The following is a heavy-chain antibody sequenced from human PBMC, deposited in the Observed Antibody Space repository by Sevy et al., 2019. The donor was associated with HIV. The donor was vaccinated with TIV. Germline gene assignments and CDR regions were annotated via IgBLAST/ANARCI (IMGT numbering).Heavy chain of an antibody. CDR1: GFNLGDYA. Sequence: GGSLRLSCSTSGFNLGDYAMSWVRQSPGKGLEWVGFMRSKAFAGTTEYAASVKGRFTISTDDSKASAHLQMNSLRAEDTAVYYCAKDLGSVLTIFGVVIDGLDYWGQGTLVTVSS. D-gene: IGHD3-3*01. CDR3: AKDLGSVLTIFGVVIDGLDY. V-gene: IGHV3-49*04. J-gene: IGHJ4*02. CDR2: MRSKAFAGTT.